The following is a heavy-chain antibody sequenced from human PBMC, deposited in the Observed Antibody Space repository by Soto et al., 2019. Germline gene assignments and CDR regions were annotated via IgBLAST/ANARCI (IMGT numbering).Heavy chain of an antibody. CDR1: GGSISSSSYY. CDR2: IYYSGST. CDR3: ASRYSSSWLDYYGMDV. Sequence: PSETLSLTCTVSGGSISSSSYYWGWIRHPPGKGLEWIGSIYYSGSTYYNPSLKSRVTISVDTSKNQFSLKLSSVTAEDTAVYYCASRYSSSWLDYYGMDVWGEGTTVPVSP. D-gene: IGHD6-13*01. V-gene: IGHV4-39*01. J-gene: IGHJ6*04.